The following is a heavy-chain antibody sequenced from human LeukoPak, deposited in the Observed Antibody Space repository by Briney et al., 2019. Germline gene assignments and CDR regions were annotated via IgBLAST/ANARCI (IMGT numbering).Heavy chain of an antibody. D-gene: IGHD3-22*01. CDR2: ISGSGGST. Sequence: GGSLRLSCAASGFTFSSHAMSWVRQAPGKGLEWVSAISGSGGSTYYADSVKSRFTISRDNSKNTLYLQMNSLRAEDTAVYYCAKDSSGYYWVNYYFDYWGQGTLVTVSS. CDR1: GFTFSSHA. V-gene: IGHV3-23*01. J-gene: IGHJ4*02. CDR3: AKDSSGYYWVNYYFDY.